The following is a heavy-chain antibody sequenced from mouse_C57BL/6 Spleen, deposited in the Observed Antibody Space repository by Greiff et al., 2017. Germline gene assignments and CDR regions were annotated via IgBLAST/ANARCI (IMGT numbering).Heavy chain of an antibody. CDR2: ISGGGGNT. J-gene: IGHJ3*01. CDR3: ARHRDSSGYGFAY. CDR1: GFTFSSYT. D-gene: IGHD3-2*02. Sequence: EVQGVESGGGLVKPGGSLKLSCAASGFTFSSYTMSWVRQTPEKRLEWVATISGGGGNTYYPDSVKGRFTISRDNAKNTLYLQMSSLGSEDTALYYCARHRDSSGYGFAYWGQGTLVTVSA. V-gene: IGHV5-9*01.